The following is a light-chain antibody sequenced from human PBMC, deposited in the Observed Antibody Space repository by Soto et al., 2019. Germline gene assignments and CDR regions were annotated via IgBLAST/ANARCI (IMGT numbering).Light chain of an antibody. CDR3: NSNAGGNDFAV. CDR1: SSDVGGYNY. J-gene: IGLJ2*01. V-gene: IGLV2-8*01. CDR2: EVN. Sequence: QSALTQPPSASGSPGQSVTISCTGTSSDVGGYNYVSWYQQHPGKAPKLMIYEVNKRPSGVPDRFSGSKSGNTASLTVSGLQAEDEADYYCNSNAGGNDFAVFGGGTKLTVL.